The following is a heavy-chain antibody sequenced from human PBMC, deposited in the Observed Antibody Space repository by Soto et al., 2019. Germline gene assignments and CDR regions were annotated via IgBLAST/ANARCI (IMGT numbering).Heavy chain of an antibody. Sequence: GGSLRLSCAASGFTFSSYAMHWVRQAPGKGLEWVAVISYDGSNKYYADSVKGRFTISRDNSKNTLYLQMNSLRAEDTAVYYCAGQQPWVSRAFDIWGQGTMVTVSS. CDR3: AGQQPWVSRAFDI. D-gene: IGHD6-13*01. CDR1: GFTFSSYA. V-gene: IGHV3-30-3*01. CDR2: ISYDGSNK. J-gene: IGHJ3*02.